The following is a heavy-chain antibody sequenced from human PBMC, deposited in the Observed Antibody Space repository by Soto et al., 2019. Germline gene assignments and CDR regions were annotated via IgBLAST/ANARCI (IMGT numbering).Heavy chain of an antibody. J-gene: IGHJ4*02. CDR3: TFRPVVVATIIDY. V-gene: IGHV3-73*01. CDR2: IRSKANSYAT. CDR1: GFTFSGSA. Sequence: GSLRLSCAASGFTFSGSAMHWVRQASGKGLEWVGRIRSKANSYATAYAASVKGRFTISRDDSKNTAYLQMNSLKTEDTAVYYCTFRPVVVATIIDYWGQGTLVTVSS. D-gene: IGHD5-12*01.